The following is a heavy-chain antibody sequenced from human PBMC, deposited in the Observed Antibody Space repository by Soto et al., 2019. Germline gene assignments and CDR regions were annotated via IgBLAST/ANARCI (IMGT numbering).Heavy chain of an antibody. D-gene: IGHD1-20*01. J-gene: IGHJ5*02. V-gene: IGHV4-39*01. CDR1: GGSISVHSYY. CDR2: SYYSGTT. Sequence: ETLSLTCPVSGGSISVHSYYWTWIRQPPGKGLEWIGSSYYSGTTYFNPSLKSRATISVDTSKNQFSLRLTSVTAADTAIYYCTRRYNWNDNYFDPRGPGALVTVYS. CDR3: TRRYNWNDNYFDP.